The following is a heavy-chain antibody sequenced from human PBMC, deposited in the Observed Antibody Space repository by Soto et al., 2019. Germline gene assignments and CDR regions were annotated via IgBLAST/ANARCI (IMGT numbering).Heavy chain of an antibody. Sequence: PGGSLRLSCAASGFTFSSYAMSWVRQAPGKGLEWVSAISGSGGSTYYADSVKGRFTISRDNSKNTLYLQMNSLRAEDTAVYYCAKSLYYYDSSGYYLVPYYFDYWGQGTLVTVSS. J-gene: IGHJ4*02. CDR3: AKSLYYYDSSGYYLVPYYFDY. V-gene: IGHV3-23*01. CDR2: ISGSGGST. CDR1: GFTFSSYA. D-gene: IGHD3-22*01.